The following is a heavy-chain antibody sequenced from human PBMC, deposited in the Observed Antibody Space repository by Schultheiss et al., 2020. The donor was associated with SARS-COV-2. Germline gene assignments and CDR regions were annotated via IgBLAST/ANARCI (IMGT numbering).Heavy chain of an antibody. CDR3: AKGIVATLARYYYYGMDV. J-gene: IGHJ6*02. CDR1: GFTFSSYA. V-gene: IGHV3-23*01. Sequence: GESLKISCAASGFTFSSYAMSWVRQAPGKGLEWVSCISWNSDSIGYADSVKGRFTASRDNSKNTLYLQMNSLRAEDTAVYYCAKGIVATLARYYYYGMDVWGQGTTVTVSS. CDR2: ISWNSDSI. D-gene: IGHD5-12*01.